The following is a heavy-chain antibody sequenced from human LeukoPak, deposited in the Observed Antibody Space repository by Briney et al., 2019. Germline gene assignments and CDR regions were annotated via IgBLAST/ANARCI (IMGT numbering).Heavy chain of an antibody. Sequence: PPGGSLRLSCAASGFTFSSYAMSWVRQAPGKGLEWVSAISGSGGSTYYADSVKGRFTISRVNSKNTLYLQMNSLRAEDTAVYYCATAFWNYYGSGSFVYWGQGTLVTVSS. CDR3: ATAFWNYYGSGSFVY. V-gene: IGHV3-23*01. D-gene: IGHD3-10*01. J-gene: IGHJ4*02. CDR2: ISGSGGST. CDR1: GFTFSSYA.